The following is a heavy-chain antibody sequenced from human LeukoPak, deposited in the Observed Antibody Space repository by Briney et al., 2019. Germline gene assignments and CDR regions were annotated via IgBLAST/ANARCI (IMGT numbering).Heavy chain of an antibody. CDR2: IYYSGST. J-gene: IGHJ4*02. CDR3: ARAGSGDYLAGFDY. V-gene: IGHV4-31*03. D-gene: IGHD4-17*01. Sequence: SQTLSLTCTVSGGSISSGGYYWSWIRQHPGKGLEWIGYIYYSGSTYHNPSLKSRVTISVDTSKNQFSLKLSSVTAADTAVYYCARAGSGDYLAGFDYWGQGTLVTVSS. CDR1: GGSISSGGYY.